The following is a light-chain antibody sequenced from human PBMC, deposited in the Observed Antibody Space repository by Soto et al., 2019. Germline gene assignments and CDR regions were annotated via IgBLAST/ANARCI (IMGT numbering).Light chain of an antibody. V-gene: IGKV3-15*01. CDR1: QSISSK. Sequence: EMVMTQSPSTLSVSSGARSTVFFRASQSISSKLVWYQQKPGQSPRLLIYDASTRATGVPARFIVSVSGTDFTLTVNSLQSEDFAVYYCQGYNNWRRNAFGQGTRLEIK. J-gene: IGKJ5*01. CDR3: QGYNNWRRNA. CDR2: DAS.